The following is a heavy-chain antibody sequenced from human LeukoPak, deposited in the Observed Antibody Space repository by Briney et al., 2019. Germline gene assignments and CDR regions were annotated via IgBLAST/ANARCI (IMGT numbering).Heavy chain of an antibody. Sequence: GGSLRLPCAASGFTFSSYSMNWVRQAPGKGLEWVSSISSSSSYIYYADSVKGRFTISRDNAKNSLYLQMNSLRAEDTAVYYCARDSSTRTDYWGQGTLVTVSS. J-gene: IGHJ4*02. V-gene: IGHV3-21*01. CDR1: GFTFSSYS. D-gene: IGHD5/OR15-5a*01. CDR2: ISSSSSYI. CDR3: ARDSSTRTDY.